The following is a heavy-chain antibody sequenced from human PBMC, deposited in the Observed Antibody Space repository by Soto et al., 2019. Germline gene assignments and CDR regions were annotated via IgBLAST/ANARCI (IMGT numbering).Heavy chain of an antibody. D-gene: IGHD1-26*01. CDR1: GGSISSSDYH. Sequence: QLQLQESGPGLVKPSETLSLTCTVSGGSISSSDYHWDWIRQTPGKGLEWIGAIYHSGSTNYNPSLKSRVTISVDTSKDQFSLRLSSVTAADTALYYCTRATSSGSPIDHWGPGTLVTVSS. CDR3: TRATSSGSPIDH. J-gene: IGHJ4*02. CDR2: IYHSGST. V-gene: IGHV4-39*01.